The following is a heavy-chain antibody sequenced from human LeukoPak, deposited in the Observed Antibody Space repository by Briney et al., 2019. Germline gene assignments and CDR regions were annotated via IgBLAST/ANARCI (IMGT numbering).Heavy chain of an antibody. J-gene: IGHJ4*02. CDR1: GFTFTFSTSG. CDR3: AGEGGTVGIGEFNY. D-gene: IGHD1-7*01. CDR2: IQYDDSEK. Sequence: PGGSLRLSCAASGFTFTFSTSGMHWVRQAPGKGLEWVAFIQYDDSEKTYANSVKGRCTTARDNSTNTVYLQMNSLRAEGTAVYYCAGEGGTVGIGEFNYWGQGTLVTVSS. V-gene: IGHV3-30*02.